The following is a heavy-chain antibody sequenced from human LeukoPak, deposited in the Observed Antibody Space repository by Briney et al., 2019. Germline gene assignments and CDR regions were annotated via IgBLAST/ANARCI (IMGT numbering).Heavy chain of an antibody. J-gene: IGHJ6*02. Sequence: GGSLRLSCAASGFTFSSYSMNWVRQAPGKGLEWVSSISSSSSYIYYADSVKGRFTISRDNAKNSLYLQMNSLRAEDTAVYYCASRPWFGELYDYYYGMDVWGQGTTVTVSS. V-gene: IGHV3-21*01. CDR1: GFTFSSYS. D-gene: IGHD3-10*01. CDR3: ASRPWFGELYDYYYGMDV. CDR2: ISSSSSYI.